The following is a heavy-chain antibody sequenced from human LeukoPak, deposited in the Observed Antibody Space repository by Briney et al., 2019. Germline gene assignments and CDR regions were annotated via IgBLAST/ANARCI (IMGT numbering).Heavy chain of an antibody. CDR3: ASPYSSSWYSYFQH. Sequence: ASVKVSCKASGYTFTGYYMHRVRQAPGQGLEWMGWINPNSGGTNYAQKFQGRVTMTRDTSISTAYMELSRLRSDDTAVYYCASPYSSSWYSYFQHWGQGTLVTVSS. CDR1: GYTFTGYY. D-gene: IGHD6-13*01. V-gene: IGHV1-2*02. J-gene: IGHJ1*01. CDR2: INPNSGGT.